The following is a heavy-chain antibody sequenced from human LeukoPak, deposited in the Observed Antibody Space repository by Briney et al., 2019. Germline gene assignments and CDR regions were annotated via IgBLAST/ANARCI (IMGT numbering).Heavy chain of an antibody. Sequence: GRSLRLSCAASGFTFSSYGMHWVRQAPGKGLGWVAVISYDGSNKYYADSVKGRFTISRDNAKNSLYLQMNSLRAEDTAVYYCARGPPTYSSSWYNWFDPWGQGTLVTVSS. V-gene: IGHV3-30*03. CDR1: GFTFSSYG. CDR2: ISYDGSNK. J-gene: IGHJ5*02. D-gene: IGHD6-13*01. CDR3: ARGPPTYSSSWYNWFDP.